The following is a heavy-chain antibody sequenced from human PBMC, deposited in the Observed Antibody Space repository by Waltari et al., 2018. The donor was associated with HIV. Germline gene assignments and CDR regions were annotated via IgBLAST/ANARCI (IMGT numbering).Heavy chain of an antibody. CDR1: GFIFCASA. Sequence: EVQVLESGGGLVQLVGSLRLPCDASGFIFCASAMGWVRRAPGKGLELVSAIGRRGATTFYADSVKGRFTISRDNSKNTLYLQMNSLRAEDTAVYYCARGHRETVTTLRFDPWGQGTLVTVSS. D-gene: IGHD4-17*01. CDR2: IGRRGATT. J-gene: IGHJ5*02. CDR3: ARGHRETVTTLRFDP. V-gene: IGHV3-23*01.